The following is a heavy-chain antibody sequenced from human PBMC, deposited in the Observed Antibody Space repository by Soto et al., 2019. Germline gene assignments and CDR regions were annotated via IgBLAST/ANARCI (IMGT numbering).Heavy chain of an antibody. CDR2: IYHTKNT. CDR1: GVSISDGGYT. D-gene: IGHD2-15*01. CDR3: ASTPGYCSGGSCYYGMDV. J-gene: IGHJ6*02. Sequence: QLQLQESGSGLVKPSQTLSLTCTVSGVSISDGGYTWSWIRQPPGQGLEWIGYIYHTKNTYYSPSLKSRVTMSVDRSRNQFSLRLSSVTAADAALYYCASTPGYCSGGSCYYGMDVWGQGTTVTVSS. V-gene: IGHV4-30-2*01.